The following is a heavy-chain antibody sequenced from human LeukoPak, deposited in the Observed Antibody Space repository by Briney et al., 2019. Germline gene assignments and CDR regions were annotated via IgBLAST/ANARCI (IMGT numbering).Heavy chain of an antibody. V-gene: IGHV3-21*01. D-gene: IGHD3-22*01. CDR1: GFTFRRYS. Sequence: GGPLRLSCAASGFTFRRYSMNWVRKAPGKGLEWVSSISSSSSYIYYADSVKGRFTISRDNAKNSLYLRMNSLRAEDTAVYYCARFVLNYYDSSRYYPKNAFDIWGQGTMVTVSS. CDR2: ISSSSSYI. CDR3: ARFVLNYYDSSRYYPKNAFDI. J-gene: IGHJ3*02.